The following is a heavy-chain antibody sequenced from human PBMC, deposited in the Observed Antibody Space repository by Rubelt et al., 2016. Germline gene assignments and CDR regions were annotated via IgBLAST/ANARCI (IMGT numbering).Heavy chain of an antibody. J-gene: IGHJ6*02. Sequence: VQLVESGGGLVQPGGSLRLSCAASGFTFSTFGMNWVRQTPGKGLEWVSYISSASDTIYYADSMKGRFTISRDNAKNSLFLQRNSLRAEATAVYYCARASGSGNYYYYAIDVWGQGTAVTVSS. V-gene: IGHV3-48*04. CDR3: ARASGSGNYYYYAIDV. CDR1: GFTFSTFG. CDR2: ISSASDTI. D-gene: IGHD3-22*01.